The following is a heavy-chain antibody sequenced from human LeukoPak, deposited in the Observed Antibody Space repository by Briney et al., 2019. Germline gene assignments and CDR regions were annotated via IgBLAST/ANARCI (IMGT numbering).Heavy chain of an antibody. D-gene: IGHD3-10*01. Sequence: PVASVKVSCKASGGTFSSYAISWVRQAPGQGLEWMGGIIPIFGTANYAQKFQGRVTITADESTSTAYMELSSLRSEDTAVYYCARGAITMVRGGNANFAFDIWGQGTMVTVSS. CDR1: GGTFSSYA. J-gene: IGHJ3*02. CDR2: IIPIFGTA. CDR3: ARGAITMVRGGNANFAFDI. V-gene: IGHV1-69*13.